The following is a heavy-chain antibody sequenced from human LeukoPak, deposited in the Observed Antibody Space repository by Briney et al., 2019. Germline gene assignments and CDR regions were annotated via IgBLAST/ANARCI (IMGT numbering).Heavy chain of an antibody. CDR2: IYTSGST. Sequence: NPSQTLSLTCTVSGGSISSGSYYWSWIRQPAGKGLEWIGRIYTSGSTNYNPSLKSRVTISVDTSKNQFSLKLSSVTAADTAVYYCARDTRRLVFDYWGQGTLVTVSS. CDR1: GGSISSGSYY. J-gene: IGHJ4*02. D-gene: IGHD1-26*01. V-gene: IGHV4-61*02. CDR3: ARDTRRLVFDY.